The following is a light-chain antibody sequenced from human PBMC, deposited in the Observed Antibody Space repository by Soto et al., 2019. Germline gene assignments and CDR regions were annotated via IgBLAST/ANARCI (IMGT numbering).Light chain of an antibody. Sequence: QSVLTQPPSASGSPGQSVTISCTGTSSDVGGYNYVSWYQQHPGKAPKLMIYDVSKRPSGVPDRFSGSKSGNTASLTISGLQAEDEADYYCCSYAGSYVFGTGTKVTAL. CDR3: CSYAGSYV. CDR1: SSDVGGYNY. J-gene: IGLJ1*01. CDR2: DVS. V-gene: IGLV2-11*01.